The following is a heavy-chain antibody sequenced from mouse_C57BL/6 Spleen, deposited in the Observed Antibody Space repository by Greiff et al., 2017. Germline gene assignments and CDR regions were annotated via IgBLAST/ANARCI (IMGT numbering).Heavy chain of an antibody. Sequence: QVHVKQSGPELVKPGASVKLSRKASGYTFTSYDINWVKQRPGQGLEWIGWIYPRDGSTKYNEKFKGKATLTVDTSSSTAYMELHSRTSEDSAVYFCARYSSGYFDYWGQGTTLTVSS. CDR1: GYTFTSYD. CDR3: ARYSSGYFDY. CDR2: IYPRDGST. V-gene: IGHV1-85*01. D-gene: IGHD3-2*02. J-gene: IGHJ2*01.